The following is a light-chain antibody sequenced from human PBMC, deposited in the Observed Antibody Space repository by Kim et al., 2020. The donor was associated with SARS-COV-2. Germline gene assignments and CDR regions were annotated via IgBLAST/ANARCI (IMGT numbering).Light chain of an antibody. CDR3: QQYDRSPYT. Sequence: LSPGERATLSCRASQSVARNHVAWCQQKPGQAPRLLIYGTSSRATGIPDRFSASESGTDFTLTISRLEPEDFAVYYCQQYDRSPYTFGQGTKLEI. CDR2: GTS. V-gene: IGKV3-20*01. J-gene: IGKJ2*01. CDR1: QSVARNH.